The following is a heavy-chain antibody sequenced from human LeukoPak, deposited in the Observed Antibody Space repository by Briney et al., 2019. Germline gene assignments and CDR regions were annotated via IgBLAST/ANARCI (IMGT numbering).Heavy chain of an antibody. CDR1: RFTFSSYG. V-gene: IGHV3-30*02. CDR2: IRFDGSTK. D-gene: IGHD2-2*01. Sequence: PGGSLRLSCAASRFTFSSYGMHWVRQAPGKGLEWVAFIRFDGSTKYYADSVKGRYTISGDNSESTLYLQMNSLRAEDTAVYYCAKSSFCSSTSCYLPLDSWGQGTLVSVSS. J-gene: IGHJ4*02. CDR3: AKSSFCSSTSCYLPLDS.